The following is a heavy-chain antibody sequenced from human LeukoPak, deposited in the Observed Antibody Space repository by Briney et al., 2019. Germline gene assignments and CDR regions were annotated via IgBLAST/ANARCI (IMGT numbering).Heavy chain of an antibody. D-gene: IGHD2-2*01. CDR2: IYYSGST. Sequence: RASETLSLTCTVSGGSISSYYWSWIRQPAGKGLEWIGYIYYSGSTKYNPSLRSRVTISVDTSKNQFSLKLSSVTAADTAVYYCATYLVTSKMPSSHGWFDPWGQGTLVTVSS. CDR3: ATYLVTSKMPSSHGWFDP. V-gene: IGHV4-59*01. J-gene: IGHJ5*02. CDR1: GGSISSYY.